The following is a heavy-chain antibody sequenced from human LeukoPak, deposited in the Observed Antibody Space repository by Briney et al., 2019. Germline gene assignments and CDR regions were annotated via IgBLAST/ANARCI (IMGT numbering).Heavy chain of an antibody. V-gene: IGHV3-66*02. CDR1: GFTFSMYP. J-gene: IGHJ4*02. CDR3: AREGQGSDY. Sequence: PGGSLRLSCAASGFTFSMYPMSWVRQAPGKGLEWVSVIYSGGSTYYADSVKGRFTISRDNSKNTLYLQMNSLRAEDTAVYYCAREGQGSDYWGQGTLVTVSS. CDR2: IYSGGST.